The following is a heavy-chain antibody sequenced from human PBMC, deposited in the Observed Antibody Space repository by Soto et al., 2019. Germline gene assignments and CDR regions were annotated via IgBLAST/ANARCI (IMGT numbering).Heavy chain of an antibody. CDR2: IYSGGST. CDR1: GFTVSSNY. Sequence: GGSLRLSCAASGFTVSSNYMSWVRQAPGKGLEWVSVIYSGGSTYYADSVKGRFTISRDNSKNTLYLQMNSLRAEDTAVYYCAKDSSVARYYYYGMDVWGQGTTVTVSS. V-gene: IGHV3-66*02. D-gene: IGHD6-19*01. CDR3: AKDSSVARYYYYGMDV. J-gene: IGHJ6*02.